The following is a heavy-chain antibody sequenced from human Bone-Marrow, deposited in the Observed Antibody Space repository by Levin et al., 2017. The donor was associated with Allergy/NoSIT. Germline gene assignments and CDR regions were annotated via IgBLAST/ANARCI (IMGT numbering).Heavy chain of an antibody. D-gene: IGHD2-15*01. Sequence: GESLKISCKASGYTFTSYGISWVRQAPGQGLEWMGWISAYNGNTNYAQKLQGRVTMTTDTSTSTAYMELRSLRSDDTAVYYCARDPLVVVVAATRYYFDYWGQGTLVTVSS. CDR3: ARDPLVVVVAATRYYFDY. CDR2: ISAYNGNT. J-gene: IGHJ4*02. V-gene: IGHV1-18*01. CDR1: GYTFTSYG.